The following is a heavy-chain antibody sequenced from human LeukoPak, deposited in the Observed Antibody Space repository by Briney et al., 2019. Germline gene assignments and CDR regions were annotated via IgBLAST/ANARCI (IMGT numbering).Heavy chain of an antibody. Sequence: SESLSLTCAVYGGSFSGYYWSWIRQPPGKGLEWIGEINHSGSTNYNPSIKRRVTISVDTSKTQFPLKLSSVTAADTAVYYCARGRDTAMVEHWGQGTLVTVSS. V-gene: IGHV4-34*01. CDR2: INHSGST. CDR3: ARGRDTAMVEH. CDR1: GGSFSGYY. D-gene: IGHD5-18*01. J-gene: IGHJ1*01.